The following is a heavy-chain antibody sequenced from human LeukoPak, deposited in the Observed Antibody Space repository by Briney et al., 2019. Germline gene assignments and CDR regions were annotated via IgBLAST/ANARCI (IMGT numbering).Heavy chain of an antibody. CDR3: ARGLTGAPIDY. CDR1: GGTFSSYA. CDR2: IIPILGIA. D-gene: IGHD1-26*01. J-gene: IGHJ4*02. Sequence: ASVKVSCKASGGTFSSYAISWVRLAPGQGLEWMGRIIPILGIANYAQKFQGRVTITADKSTSTAYMELSSLRSEDTAVYYCARGLTGAPIDYWGQGTLVTVSS. V-gene: IGHV1-69*04.